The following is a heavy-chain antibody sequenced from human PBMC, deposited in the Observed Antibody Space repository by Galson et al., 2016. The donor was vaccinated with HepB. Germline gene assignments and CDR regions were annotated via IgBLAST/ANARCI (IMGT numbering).Heavy chain of an antibody. CDR3: TKDQEDYTNQADAFDI. J-gene: IGHJ3*02. CDR2: IWYDGSKK. D-gene: IGHD4-11*01. Sequence: LRLSCATSGFTFSSYGMHWVRQTPGKGLEWVAIIWYDGSKKYYADSVKGRFTISRDNSKNTLYLQMNSLRAEDSAVYYCTKDQEDYTNQADAFDIWGQGTMVTVSS. V-gene: IGHV3-33*06. CDR1: GFTFSSYG.